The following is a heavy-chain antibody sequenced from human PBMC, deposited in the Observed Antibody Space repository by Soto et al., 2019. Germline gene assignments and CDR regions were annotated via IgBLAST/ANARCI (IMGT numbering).Heavy chain of an antibody. Sequence: EVQLVESGGGLVQPGGSLKLSCAASGFTFSGSAMHWVRQASGKGLEWVGRIRSKANSYATAYAASVKGRFTIPRDDSKTTAYLQMNSLKTEDTAVYYCFSSEWSSRDYWGQGTLVTVSS. J-gene: IGHJ4*02. CDR3: FSSEWSSRDY. D-gene: IGHD2-8*01. CDR2: IRSKANSYAT. V-gene: IGHV3-73*02. CDR1: GFTFSGSA.